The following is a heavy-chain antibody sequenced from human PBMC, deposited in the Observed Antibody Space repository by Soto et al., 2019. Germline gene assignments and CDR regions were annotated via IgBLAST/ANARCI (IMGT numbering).Heavy chain of an antibody. CDR2: ISSSSSYI. J-gene: IGHJ6*02. CDR3: ARDLGDQDYGDYVDYGMDV. CDR1: GFTFSSYS. Sequence: EVQLVESGGGLVKPGGSLRLSCAASGFTFSSYSMNWVRQAPGKGLEWVSSISSSSSYIYYADSVKVRFTISRDNAKNSLYQQMHSLRAEYTAVYYCARDLGDQDYGDYVDYGMDVWGQETTVTVSS. D-gene: IGHD4-17*01. V-gene: IGHV3-21*01.